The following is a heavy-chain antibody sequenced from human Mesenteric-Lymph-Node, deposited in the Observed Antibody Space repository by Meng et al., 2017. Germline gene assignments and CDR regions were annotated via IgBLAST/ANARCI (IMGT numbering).Heavy chain of an antibody. J-gene: IGHJ3*02. D-gene: IGHD3-22*01. CDR1: GFTSSNYA. CDR3: AGANNNFYDSSGYQIHDAFDI. CDR2: IDSNGGTR. Sequence: GESPKIPCAASGFTSSNYAMHWVRQAPGKGLEYVSTIDSNGGTRYYATSVKGRFTISRDNSKNTLYLQMGSLIPEDTAVYYCAGANNNFYDSSGYQIHDAFDIWGQGTTVTVSS. V-gene: IGHV3-64*01.